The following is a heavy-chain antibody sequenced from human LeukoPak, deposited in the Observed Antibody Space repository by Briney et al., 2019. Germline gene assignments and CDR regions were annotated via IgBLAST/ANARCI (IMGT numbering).Heavy chain of an antibody. J-gene: IGHJ4*02. CDR3: TRDRSRAEDD. V-gene: IGHV3-7*01. Sequence: GGSLRLSCAASGFTFSGHWMSWVPQAPGKGLEWVANINQGGSDKYYVDSVKGRSTISRDNANNLLYLQMNSLRGEDTAVYYCTRDRSRAEDDWGQGTLVTVSS. CDR1: GFTFSGHW. CDR2: INQGGSDK. D-gene: IGHD1-14*01.